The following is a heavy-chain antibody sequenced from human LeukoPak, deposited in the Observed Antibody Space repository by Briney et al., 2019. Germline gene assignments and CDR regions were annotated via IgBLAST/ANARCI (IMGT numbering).Heavy chain of an antibody. J-gene: IGHJ4*02. D-gene: IGHD6-13*01. CDR3: ARVGLGAAAGSFY. V-gene: IGHV3-21*01. CDR2: ISSSSSYI. Sequence: GGSLRLSCAASGFTFSSYSMNWVRQAPGKGLEWVSSISSSSSYIYYADSVKGRFTISRDNAKNSLYLQMNSLRAEDTAVYYCARVGLGAAAGSFYWGQGTLVTVSS. CDR1: GFTFSSYS.